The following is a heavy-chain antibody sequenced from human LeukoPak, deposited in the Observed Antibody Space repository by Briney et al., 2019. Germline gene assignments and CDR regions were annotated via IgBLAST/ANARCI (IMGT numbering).Heavy chain of an antibody. CDR2: IYYSGST. V-gene: IGHV4-59*08. J-gene: IGHJ6*02. D-gene: IGHD3-10*01. CDR3: AREVREGYYYYGMDV. Sequence: SETLSLTCTVSGGSISRHYWSWIRQPPGKGLEWIGYIYYSGSTNYNPSLKSRVTISVDTSKNQFSLKLSSVTAADTAVYYCAREVREGYYYYGMDVWGQGTTVTVSS. CDR1: GGSISRHY.